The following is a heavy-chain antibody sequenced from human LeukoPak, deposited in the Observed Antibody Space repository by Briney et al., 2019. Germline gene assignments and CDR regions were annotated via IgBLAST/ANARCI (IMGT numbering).Heavy chain of an antibody. CDR2: IRYDESTE. Sequence: GGSLRLSCAASGFTFGSYSMNWVRQAPGKGLEWVAFIRYDESTEYYADSVKGRFTISRDNSKNTLYLQMNSLKPDDTAVYYCAKSPQHWYFDLWGRGTLVTVSS. CDR3: AKSPQHWYFDL. CDR1: GFTFGSYS. J-gene: IGHJ2*01. V-gene: IGHV3-30*02.